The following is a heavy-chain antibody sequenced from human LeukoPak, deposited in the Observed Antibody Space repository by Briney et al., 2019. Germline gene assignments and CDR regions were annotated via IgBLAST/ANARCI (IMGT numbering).Heavy chain of an antibody. CDR1: GFTFSSYS. D-gene: IGHD3-16*01. Sequence: GGSLRLSCAASGFTFSSYSMNWVRQAPGKGLEWVSYISGSSSTIYYADSVKGRFTISRDNAKNSLYLQMNSLRAEDTAVYHCARGGYYFDYWGQGTLVTVSS. CDR3: ARGGYYFDY. J-gene: IGHJ4*02. V-gene: IGHV3-48*01. CDR2: ISGSSSTI.